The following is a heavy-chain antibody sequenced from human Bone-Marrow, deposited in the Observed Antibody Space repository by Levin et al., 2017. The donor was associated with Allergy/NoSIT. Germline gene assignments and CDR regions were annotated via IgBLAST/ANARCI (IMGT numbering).Heavy chain of an antibody. D-gene: IGHD2-2*01. J-gene: IGHJ6*03. CDR1: GYTFTSYG. Sequence: ASVKVSCKASGYTFTSYGISWVRQAPGQGLEWMGWISAYNGNTNYAQKLQGRVTMTTDTSTSTAYMELRSLRSDDTAVYYCARDRSFGIVVVPAAMPARDYYYYYYMDVWGKGTTVTVSS. V-gene: IGHV1-18*01. CDR3: ARDRSFGIVVVPAAMPARDYYYYYYMDV. CDR2: ISAYNGNT.